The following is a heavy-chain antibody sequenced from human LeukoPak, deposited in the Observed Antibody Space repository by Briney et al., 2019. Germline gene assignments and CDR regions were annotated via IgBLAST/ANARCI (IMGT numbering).Heavy chain of an antibody. CDR2: ISGSGDNT. D-gene: IGHD2-21*02. CDR1: GFTFSNYG. V-gene: IGHV3-23*01. J-gene: IGHJ4*02. CDR3: AKDFVVVPGNVNYFDY. Sequence: GGTLRLSCAASGFTFSNYGLSWVRQAPGKGLEWVSAISGSGDNTYYADSVKGRFTVSRDNSKNTLYVQMKSLRAEDTAVYYCAKDFVVVPGNVNYFDYWGQGTLVTVSS.